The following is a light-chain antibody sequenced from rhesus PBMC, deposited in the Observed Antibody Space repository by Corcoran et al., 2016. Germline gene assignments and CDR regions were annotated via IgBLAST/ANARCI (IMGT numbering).Light chain of an antibody. CDR3: QQYSDWALT. J-gene: IGKJ4*01. CDR2: DTS. Sequence: EIVMTQSPATLSLSPGERAILPCRASQSVYSNLAWYQQKPGQPPTHLIFDTSTRPTGIPDRFSGGGLGTDFTHTISSLEPEDFAVYYCQQYSDWALTFGGGTKVEIK. V-gene: IGKV3-42*03. CDR1: QSVYSN.